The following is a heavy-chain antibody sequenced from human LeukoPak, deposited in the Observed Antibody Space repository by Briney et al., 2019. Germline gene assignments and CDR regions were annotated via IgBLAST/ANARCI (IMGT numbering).Heavy chain of an antibody. V-gene: IGHV3-23*01. CDR2: ISGSGGST. J-gene: IGHJ4*02. Sequence: GGSLRLSCAASGFTFSNHAMNWVRQTPGKGLEWVSFISGSGGSTYYADSVKGWFAISRDNSKNTLYLQMNILRPEDTAVYHCARDGSFYFDYWGQGTLVTVSS. CDR1: GFTFSNHA. CDR3: ARDGSFYFDY. D-gene: IGHD3-16*02.